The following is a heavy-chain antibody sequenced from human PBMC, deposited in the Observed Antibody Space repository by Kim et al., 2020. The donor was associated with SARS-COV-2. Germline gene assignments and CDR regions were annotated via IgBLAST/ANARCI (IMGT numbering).Heavy chain of an antibody. CDR1: GYTFTGYY. CDR3: ARDKKGSSWFQIDY. V-gene: IGHV1-2*04. D-gene: IGHD6-13*01. Sequence: ASVKVSCKASGYTFTGYYMHWVRQAPGQGLEWMGWINPNSGGTNYAQKFQGWVTMTRDTSISTAYMELSRLRSDDTAVYYCARDKKGSSWFQIDYWGQGTLVTVSS. CDR2: INPNSGGT. J-gene: IGHJ4*02.